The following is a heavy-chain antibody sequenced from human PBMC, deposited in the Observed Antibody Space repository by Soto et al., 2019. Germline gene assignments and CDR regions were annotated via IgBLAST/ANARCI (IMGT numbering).Heavy chain of an antibody. J-gene: IGHJ4*02. CDR1: GFTFSSYW. Sequence: EVQLVESGGGLVQPGGSLRLSCAASGFTFSSYWMHWVRQAPGKGLVWVSRINSDGSSTSYADSVKGRFTISRDNAKNTLYLQMNRLRAADTSVYYCAVAVAGPTAIGYWGQGTLVTVSS. V-gene: IGHV3-74*01. CDR3: AVAVAGPTAIGY. D-gene: IGHD6-19*01. CDR2: INSDGSST.